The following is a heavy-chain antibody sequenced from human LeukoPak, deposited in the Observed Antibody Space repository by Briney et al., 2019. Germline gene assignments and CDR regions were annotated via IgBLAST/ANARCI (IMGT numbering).Heavy chain of an antibody. J-gene: IGHJ5*02. CDR3: TRQDPSSSGWYP. V-gene: IGHV3-23*01. CDR2: ISNSGGST. CDR1: GFTFSNCA. Sequence: GGSLRLSCAASGFTFSNCAMSWVRQAPGKGLGWVSAISNSGGSTYYADSVKGRFAISRDDSKNTLWLRMSSLRADDTAVYYCTRQDPSSSGWYPWGQGTLVTVSS. D-gene: IGHD6-13*01.